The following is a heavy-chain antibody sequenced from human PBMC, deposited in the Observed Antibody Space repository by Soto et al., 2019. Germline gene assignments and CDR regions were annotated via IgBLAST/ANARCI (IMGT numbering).Heavy chain of an antibody. CDR3: ARLRPTPYYYYGMDV. D-gene: IGHD2-15*01. CDR1: GGSISSSSYY. J-gene: IGHJ6*02. Sequence: QLQLQESGPGLVKPSETLSLTCTVSGGSISSSSYYWGWIRQPPGKGLEWIGSIYYSGSTYYNPSLKSRVTISVDTSKNQSSLKLSSVTAADTAVYYCARLRPTPYYYYGMDVWGQGTTVTVTS. CDR2: IYYSGST. V-gene: IGHV4-39*01.